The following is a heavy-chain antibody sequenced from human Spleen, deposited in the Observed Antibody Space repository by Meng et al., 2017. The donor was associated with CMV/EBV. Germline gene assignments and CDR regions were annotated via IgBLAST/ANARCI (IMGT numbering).Heavy chain of an antibody. V-gene: IGHV1-69*05. CDR2: IIPIFGTA. J-gene: IGHJ4*02. CDR1: GATFSKYA. D-gene: IGHD2-2*01. Sequence: ASGATFSKYAISWFRRAPGQGLAWMGGIIPIFGTANYAQKFQGRVTITTDESTSTAYMELSSLRSEDTAVYYCARGRIVPQGSFDYWGQGTLVTVSS. CDR3: ARGRIVPQGSFDY.